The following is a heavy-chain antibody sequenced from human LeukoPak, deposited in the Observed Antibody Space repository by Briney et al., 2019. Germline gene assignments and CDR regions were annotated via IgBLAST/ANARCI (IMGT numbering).Heavy chain of an antibody. CDR2: IYDSGTT. CDR3: ARDPGRQYSSIADV. CDR1: GFTVSSNY. Sequence: GGSLRLSCATSGFTVSSNYMSWVRQAPGKGLEWVSVIYDSGTTYYADSVKGRFLIFRDTSKNTVDLQMNSLRVEDTAVYYCARDPGRQYSSIADVWGQGTTVTVSS. V-gene: IGHV3-53*01. J-gene: IGHJ6*02. D-gene: IGHD6-19*01.